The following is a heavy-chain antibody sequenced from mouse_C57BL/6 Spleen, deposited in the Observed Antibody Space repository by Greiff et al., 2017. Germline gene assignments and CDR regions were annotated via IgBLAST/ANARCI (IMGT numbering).Heavy chain of an antibody. CDR2: IDPETGGT. CDR3: TRGGYDGYYGDYY. V-gene: IGHV1-15*01. Sequence: QVQLQQSGAELVRPGASVTLSCKASGYAFTDYEMHWVKQTPVHGLEWIGAIDPETGGTAYNQKFKGKAILTADKSSSTAYMELRSLTSEDSAVDYCTRGGYDGYYGDYYGGQGTLVTVSA. CDR1: GYAFTDYE. D-gene: IGHD2-3*01. J-gene: IGHJ3*01.